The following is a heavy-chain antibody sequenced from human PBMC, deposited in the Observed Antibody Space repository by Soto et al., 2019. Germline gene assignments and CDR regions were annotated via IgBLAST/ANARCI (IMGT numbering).Heavy chain of an antibody. CDR1: GGSISSSDYY. CDR2: IYYSGSA. J-gene: IGHJ4*02. V-gene: IGHV4-39*07. D-gene: IGHD3-10*01. CDR3: AKGFYGSGSYYNERAFDS. Sequence: SETLSLTCTVSGGSISSSDYYWGWIRQPPGKGLEWIGNIYYSGSASYNPSLKSRVTISVDTSKSQFSLKLRSVTAADTAVYYCAKGFYGSGSYYNERAFDSWGQGTLVT.